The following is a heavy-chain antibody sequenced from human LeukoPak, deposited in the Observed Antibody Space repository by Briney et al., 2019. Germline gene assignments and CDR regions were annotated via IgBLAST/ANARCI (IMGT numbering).Heavy chain of an antibody. Sequence: ASVKVSCKASGYTFSGYYIHWVRQAPGQGLEWMGRINPNNGSTNYAQTFQGRVTITRDMSMSTAHMEFSRRRADDMAVYYCVGEDNSSGYRPFDSWGQGTMVTVPS. CDR2: INPNNGST. CDR1: GYTFSGYY. V-gene: IGHV1-2*06. CDR3: VGEDNSSGYRPFDS. D-gene: IGHD3-22*01. J-gene: IGHJ3*02.